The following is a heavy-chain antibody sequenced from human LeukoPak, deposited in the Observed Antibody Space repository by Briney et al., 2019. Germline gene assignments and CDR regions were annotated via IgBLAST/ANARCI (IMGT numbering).Heavy chain of an antibody. V-gene: IGHV1-69*13. CDR1: GYTFTSNY. D-gene: IGHD3-10*01. CDR3: ARETANYYGSGSYGVFDY. CDR2: IIPIFGTA. J-gene: IGHJ4*02. Sequence: GASVKVSCKAFGYTFTSNYMHWVRQAPGQGLEWMGGIIPIFGTANYAQKFQGRVTITADESTSTAYMELSSLRSEDTAVYYCARETANYYGSGSYGVFDYWGQGTLVTVSS.